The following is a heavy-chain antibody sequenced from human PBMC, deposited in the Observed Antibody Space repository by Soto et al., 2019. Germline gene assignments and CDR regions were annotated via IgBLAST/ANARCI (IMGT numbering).Heavy chain of an antibody. V-gene: IGHV1-69*13. D-gene: IGHD2-15*01. CDR2: IIPIFGTA. CDR1: GGTFSSYA. Sequence: VASVKVSCKASGGTFSSYAISWVRQAPGQGLEWMGGIIPIFGTANYAQKFQGRVTITADESTSTAYMELSSLRSEDTAVYYCARDLYGGNPDYWGQGTLVTVSS. CDR3: ARDLYGGNPDY. J-gene: IGHJ4*02.